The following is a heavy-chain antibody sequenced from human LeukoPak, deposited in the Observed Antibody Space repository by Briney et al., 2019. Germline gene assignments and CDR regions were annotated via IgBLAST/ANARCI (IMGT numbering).Heavy chain of an antibody. CDR3: ARSDYERSTFDY. V-gene: IGHV1-69*13. CDR2: IIPIFGTA. J-gene: IGHJ4*02. Sequence: SVKVSCKASGGTFISYAISWVRQAPGQGLEWMGGIIPIFGTANYAQKFQGRVAITADESTSTAYMELSSLRSEDTAVYYCARSDYERSTFDYWGQGTLVTVSS. D-gene: IGHD5-12*01. CDR1: GGTFISYA.